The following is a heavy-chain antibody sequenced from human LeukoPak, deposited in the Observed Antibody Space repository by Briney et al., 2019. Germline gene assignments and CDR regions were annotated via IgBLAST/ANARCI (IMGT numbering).Heavy chain of an antibody. D-gene: IGHD3-22*01. Sequence: PSETLSLTCTVSGGSISSGNYYWSWIRQPAGKGLEWIGRIYTSGSTNYDPSLKSRVTISVDTSKNQFSLKLSSVTAADTAVYYCARGHYYDSSGYYAVFDYWGQGTLVTVSS. V-gene: IGHV4-61*02. CDR2: IYTSGST. CDR1: GGSISSGNYY. CDR3: ARGHYYDSSGYYAVFDY. J-gene: IGHJ4*02.